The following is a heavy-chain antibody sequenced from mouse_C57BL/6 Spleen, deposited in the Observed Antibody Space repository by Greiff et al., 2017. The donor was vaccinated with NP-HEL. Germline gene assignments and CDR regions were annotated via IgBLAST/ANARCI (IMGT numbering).Heavy chain of an antibody. CDR3: ARSLYYGSRQKNFDY. Sequence: VQLQQPGTKLVKPGASVKLSCKASGYTFTSYWMHWVKQRPGQGLEWIGNINPSNGGTNYNEKFKSKATLTVDKSSSTAYMQLSSLTAEDSAVYYCARSLYYGSRQKNFDYWGQGTTLTVSS. CDR1: GYTFTSYW. J-gene: IGHJ2*01. D-gene: IGHD1-1*01. V-gene: IGHV1-53*01. CDR2: INPSNGGT.